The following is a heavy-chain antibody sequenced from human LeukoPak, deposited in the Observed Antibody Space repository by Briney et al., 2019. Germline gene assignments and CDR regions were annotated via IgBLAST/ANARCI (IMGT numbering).Heavy chain of an antibody. CDR2: IYSSGSA. CDR1: GGSIISYFY. Sequence: SETLSLTCTVSGGSIISYFYWAWIRQPPGKGLQWIGSIYSSGSAYYNPSLKSRVAISVDTSENQFSLKLSSVTAADTAVYYCARHYGSWSQGTLVTVSS. V-gene: IGHV4-39*01. D-gene: IGHD3-10*01. J-gene: IGHJ5*02. CDR3: ARHYGS.